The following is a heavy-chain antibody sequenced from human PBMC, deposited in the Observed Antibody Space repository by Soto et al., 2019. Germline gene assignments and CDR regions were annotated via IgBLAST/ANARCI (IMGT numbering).Heavy chain of an antibody. CDR1: GGTFSSYA. Sequence: SVKVSCKASGGTFSSYAISWVRQAPGQGLEWMGGIIPIFGTANYAQKFQGRVTITADKSTSTTYMELSSLRSEDTAVYYCARELPQFALDMDVWGQGTTVTV. V-gene: IGHV1-69*06. CDR2: IIPIFGTA. D-gene: IGHD1-1*01. CDR3: ARELPQFALDMDV. J-gene: IGHJ6*02.